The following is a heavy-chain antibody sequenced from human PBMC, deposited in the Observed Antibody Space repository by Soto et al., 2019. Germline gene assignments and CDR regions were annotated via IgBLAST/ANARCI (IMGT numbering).Heavy chain of an antibody. D-gene: IGHD6-19*01. CDR1: GYTFSSYA. Sequence: QVQLVQSGAEEKKPGASVKVSCKASGYTFSSYAMHWVRQAPGQRLEWMGWINAGNGNTKYSQKFQGRVTITRDTSASTAYMELNSLRSEDTAVYYCARVSSRGWDPNYYYGMDVWGQGTPVTVSS. CDR2: INAGNGNT. J-gene: IGHJ6*02. V-gene: IGHV1-3*05. CDR3: ARVSSRGWDPNYYYGMDV.